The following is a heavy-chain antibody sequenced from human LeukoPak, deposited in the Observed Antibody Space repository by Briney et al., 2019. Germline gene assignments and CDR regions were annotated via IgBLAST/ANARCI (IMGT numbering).Heavy chain of an antibody. CDR1: GFTFSSYW. D-gene: IGHD3-16*02. CDR3: ARGVYQFDY. Sequence: GGSLRLSCAASGFTFSSYWMTWVRQAPGKGLEWVAYMKQDGSEIYYVDSVKGRFTISRDNANNSLYLQMNSLRAEDTALYYSARGVYQFDYWGQGTLVTVSS. CDR2: MKQDGSEI. V-gene: IGHV3-7*01. J-gene: IGHJ4*02.